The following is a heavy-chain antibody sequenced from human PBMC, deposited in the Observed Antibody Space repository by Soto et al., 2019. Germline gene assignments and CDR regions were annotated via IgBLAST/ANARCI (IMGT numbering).Heavy chain of an antibody. J-gene: IGHJ4*02. D-gene: IGHD4-17*01. CDR1: GGTFSSYA. V-gene: IGHV1-69*13. Sequence: SVKVSCKTSGGTFSSYAISWVRQAPGQGLEWMGGIIPIFGTANYAQKFQGRVTITADESTSTAYMELSSLRSEDTAVYYCARQMTTVTTMLDYWGQGTLVTVSS. CDR2: IIPIFGTA. CDR3: ARQMTTVTTMLDY.